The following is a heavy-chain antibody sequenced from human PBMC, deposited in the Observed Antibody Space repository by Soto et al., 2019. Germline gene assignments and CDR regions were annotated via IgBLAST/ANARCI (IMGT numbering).Heavy chain of an antibody. CDR3: LREEQGSFDY. CDR2: IKSDGSST. V-gene: IGHV3-74*01. CDR1: GFTFSSDW. J-gene: IGHJ4*02. Sequence: GGSLRLSCAASGFTFSSDWMHWVRQAPGKGLVWVSRIKSDGSSTNYADSAKGRFTISRDNAKSTLYLQMNSLRAEDTAVYDCLREEQGSFDYWGQGTLVTVSS.